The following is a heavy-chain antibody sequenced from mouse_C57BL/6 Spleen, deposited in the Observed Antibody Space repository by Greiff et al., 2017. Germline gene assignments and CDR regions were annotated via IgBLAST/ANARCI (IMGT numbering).Heavy chain of an antibody. Sequence: VQLKESGPELVKPGASVKMSCKASGYTFTDYNMHWVKQSHGKSLEWIGYINPNNGGTSYNQKFKGKATLTVNKSSSTAYMELRSLTSEESAVYYCAIGRPFAVWGTGTTVTVSS. CDR3: AIGRPFAV. CDR1: GYTFTDYN. D-gene: IGHD3-3*01. V-gene: IGHV1-22*01. CDR2: INPNNGGT. J-gene: IGHJ1*03.